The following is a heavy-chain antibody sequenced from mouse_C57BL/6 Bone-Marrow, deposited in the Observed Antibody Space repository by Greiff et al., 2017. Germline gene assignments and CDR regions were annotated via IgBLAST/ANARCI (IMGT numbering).Heavy chain of an antibody. Sequence: VQLQQSGAELASPGASVTLSCKASGYTFTDHIMNWVKQRPGQGLEWIGRIYPVSGETNYNQKFMGKATFSVDRSSSTVYMVLNSLTSEDPAVYYCGRERAGPRYAMDYWGQGTSVTVSS. J-gene: IGHJ4*01. D-gene: IGHD3-3*01. CDR2: IYPVSGET. CDR1: GYTFTDHI. V-gene: IGHV1-11*01. CDR3: GRERAGPRYAMDY.